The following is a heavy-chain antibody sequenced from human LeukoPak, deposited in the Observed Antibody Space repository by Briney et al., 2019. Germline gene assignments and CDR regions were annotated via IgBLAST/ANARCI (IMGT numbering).Heavy chain of an antibody. Sequence: KPGGPLRLSCAASGFTFSDYYMRWMRQAPGKGLEGVSYISSSGSTIYYADSVKGRFTISRDNAKNSLYLQMNSLRAEDTAVYYCARTGEVPAAISDHSNGLGYWGQGTLVTVSS. CDR3: ARTGEVPAAISDHSNGLGY. V-gene: IGHV3-11*01. CDR2: ISSSGSTI. CDR1: GFTFSDYY. D-gene: IGHD2-2*02. J-gene: IGHJ4*02.